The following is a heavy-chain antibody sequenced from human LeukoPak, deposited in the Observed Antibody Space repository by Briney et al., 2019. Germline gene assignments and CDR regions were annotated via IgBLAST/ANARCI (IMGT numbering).Heavy chain of an antibody. Sequence: SVKVSCKASGGTFSSYAISWVRQAPGQGLEWMGGIIPIFGTANYAQKFQGRVTITADESTSTAYMELSSLRSEDTAVYYCASEKPLYSYGWGDAFDIWGQGTMVTVSS. CDR2: IIPIFGTA. CDR1: GGTFSSYA. D-gene: IGHD5-18*01. V-gene: IGHV1-69*01. CDR3: ASEKPLYSYGWGDAFDI. J-gene: IGHJ3*02.